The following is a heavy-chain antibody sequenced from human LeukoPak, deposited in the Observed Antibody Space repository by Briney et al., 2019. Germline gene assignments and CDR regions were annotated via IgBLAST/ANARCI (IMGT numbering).Heavy chain of an antibody. V-gene: IGHV1-46*01. J-gene: IGHJ3*02. CDR1: GYTFTSHY. Sequence: GASVMVSCKASGYTFTSHYIHWVRQAPGQGLEWMGIISPTSGSISYAQKFQGRVTMTRDTSTSTVYMELSSLRSEDTAVYYCARALSRPHDGFDIWGQGTMATVSS. CDR3: ARALSRPHDGFDI. CDR2: ISPTSGSI.